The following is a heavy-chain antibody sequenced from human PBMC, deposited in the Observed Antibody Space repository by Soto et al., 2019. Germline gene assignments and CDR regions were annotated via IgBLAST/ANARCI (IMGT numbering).Heavy chain of an antibody. CDR1: GFTFSRYG. CDR3: AKETIEVGGPNYFDY. D-gene: IGHD6-19*01. CDR2: VSHDGLAQ. V-gene: IGHV3-30*18. Sequence: QVQLVESGGGVVQPGRSLRLLCEGSGFTFSRYGMHWVRQAPGMGLEWVAVVSHDGLAQYYGDSVMGRFTISRENSQNTLYLQMNSLRTEDTAIYYCAKETIEVGGPNYFDYGGQCALVTVSS. J-gene: IGHJ4*02.